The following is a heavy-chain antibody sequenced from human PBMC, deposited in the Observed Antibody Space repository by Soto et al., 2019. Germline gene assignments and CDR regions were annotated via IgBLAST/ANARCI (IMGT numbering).Heavy chain of an antibody. CDR3: ARDPGDYGYGMDV. CDR2: ISSSSSYI. Sequence: EVQLVESGGGLVKPGGSLRLSCAASGFTFSSYSMNWVHQAPGKGLEWVSSISSSSSYIYYADSVKGRFTISRDNAKNSLYLQMNSLRAEDTAVYYCARDPGDYGYGMDVWGQGTTVTVSS. V-gene: IGHV3-21*01. D-gene: IGHD4-17*01. CDR1: GFTFSSYS. J-gene: IGHJ6*02.